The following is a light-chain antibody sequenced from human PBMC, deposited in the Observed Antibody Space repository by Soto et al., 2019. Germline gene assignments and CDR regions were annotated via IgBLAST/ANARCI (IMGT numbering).Light chain of an antibody. CDR3: QQYNSFSPVT. CDR2: QAS. Sequence: DIQMTQSPSTLSASVGDRVTITCRASQSISSWLAWYQQKPGKAPRLLIYQASSLGSGVPSRFSGSGSGTEFTLTISSLQPDDFATYYCQQYNSFSPVTFGPGTKWISN. V-gene: IGKV1-5*03. CDR1: QSISSW. J-gene: IGKJ3*01.